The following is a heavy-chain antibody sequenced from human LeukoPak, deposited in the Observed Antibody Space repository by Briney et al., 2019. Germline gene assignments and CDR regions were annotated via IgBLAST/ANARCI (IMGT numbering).Heavy chain of an antibody. CDR3: ARLATTPL. CDR1: GHTFTGYY. Sequence: ASVKVSCKTSGHTFTGYYMHWVRQAPGQGLEWMGWINPNSGGTKYAQNFQGRVTLTRDTSISTAYMELTRLRFDDMAVYYCARLATTPLWGQGTLVTVSS. D-gene: IGHD1-26*01. CDR2: INPNSGGT. J-gene: IGHJ4*02. V-gene: IGHV1-2*02.